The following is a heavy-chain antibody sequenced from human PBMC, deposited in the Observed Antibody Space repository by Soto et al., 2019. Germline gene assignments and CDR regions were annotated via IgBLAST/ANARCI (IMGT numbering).Heavy chain of an antibody. CDR2: IYYSGST. V-gene: IGHV4-31*03. D-gene: IGHD3-3*01. Sequence: QVQLQESGPGLVKPSQTLSLTCTVSGGSISSGGYYWSWIRQHPGKGLEWIGYIYYSGSTYYNPSLKSRVTISVDTSKNQFSLKLSSVTAADTAVYYCARGGLDFWSGYAYYYGMDVWGQGTTVTVSS. CDR1: GGSISSGGYY. CDR3: ARGGLDFWSGYAYYYGMDV. J-gene: IGHJ6*02.